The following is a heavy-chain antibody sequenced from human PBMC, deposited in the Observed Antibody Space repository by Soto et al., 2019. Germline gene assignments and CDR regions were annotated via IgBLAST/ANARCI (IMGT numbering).Heavy chain of an antibody. CDR3: AREGLRDTAMVDY. CDR2: IWYDGSNK. D-gene: IGHD5-18*01. CDR1: GFTFSSYG. V-gene: IGHV3-33*08. Sequence: GGSLRLSCAASGFTFSSYGMHWVRQAPGKGLEWVAVIWYDGSNKYYADSVKGRFTISRDNSKNTLYLQMNSLRAEDTAVYYCAREGLRDTAMVDYWGQGTLVTVSS. J-gene: IGHJ4*02.